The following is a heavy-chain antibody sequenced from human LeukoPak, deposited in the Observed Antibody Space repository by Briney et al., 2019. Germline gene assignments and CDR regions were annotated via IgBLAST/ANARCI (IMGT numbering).Heavy chain of an antibody. V-gene: IGHV4-39*07. CDR1: GGSISSSSYY. CDR3: ARDSDVAGWFDP. CDR2: IYYSGST. D-gene: IGHD2-15*01. Sequence: PSETLSLTCTVSGGSISSSSYYWGWIRQPPGKGLEWIGSIYYSGSTYYNPSLKSRVTISVDTSKNQFSLKLSSVTAADTAVYYCARDSDVAGWFDPWGQGTLVTVSS. J-gene: IGHJ5*02.